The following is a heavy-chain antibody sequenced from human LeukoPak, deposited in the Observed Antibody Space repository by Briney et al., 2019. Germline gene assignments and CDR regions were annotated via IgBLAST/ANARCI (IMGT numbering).Heavy chain of an antibody. CDR3: ARDKIVGATHFDY. CDR2: IRYDGSKK. D-gene: IGHD1-26*01. Sequence: PGGSLRLSCVASGFSFSSYGMYWVRQAPGKGLEWVAFIRYDGSKKYYADSVKGRFTISRDNSKNTLYLQMNSRRAEDTAVYYCARDKIVGATHFDYWGQGTLVTVSS. V-gene: IGHV3-30*02. CDR1: GFSFSSYG. J-gene: IGHJ4*02.